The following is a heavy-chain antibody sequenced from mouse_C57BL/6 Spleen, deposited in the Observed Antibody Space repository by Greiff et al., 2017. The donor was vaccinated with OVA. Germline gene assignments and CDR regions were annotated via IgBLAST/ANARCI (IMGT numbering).Heavy chain of an antibody. J-gene: IGHJ4*01. V-gene: IGHV1-18*01. Sequence: EVQLQQSGPELVKPGASVKIPCKASGYTFTDYNMDWVKQSHGKSLEWIGDINPNNGGTIYNQKFKGKATLTVDKSSSTAYMELRSLTSEDTAVYYCARSGAHEGYYAMDYWGQGTSVTVSS. D-gene: IGHD3-1*01. CDR2: INPNNGGT. CDR3: ARSGAHEGYYAMDY. CDR1: GYTFTDYN.